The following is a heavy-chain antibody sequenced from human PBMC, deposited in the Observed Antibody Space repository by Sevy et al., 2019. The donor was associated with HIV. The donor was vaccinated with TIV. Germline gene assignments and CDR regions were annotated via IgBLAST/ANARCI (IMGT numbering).Heavy chain of an antibody. CDR2: IWHDGSSK. V-gene: IGHV3-33*01. J-gene: IGHJ4*02. CDR1: QFNFDTYA. Sequence: GGSLRLSCVASQFNFDTYAIHWVRQAPGKGLEWVAMIWHDGSSKDYAESVKGRFAISRDNSQNTASLQMNSLRAEDTGVDYCAINMFQAGAYNSYFNFWGQGSLVTVSS. CDR3: AINMFQAGAYNSYFNF. D-gene: IGHD1-1*01.